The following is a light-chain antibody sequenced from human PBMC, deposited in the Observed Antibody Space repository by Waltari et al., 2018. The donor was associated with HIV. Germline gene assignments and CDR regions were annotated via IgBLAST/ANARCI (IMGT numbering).Light chain of an antibody. CDR2: KAP. CDR3: QQYNSYPWT. J-gene: IGKJ1*01. Sequence: DIKMTQYPSPLSASQGDTGTITCRASQSISSWLAWYQQKPVKAPKLLIDKAPSLESRVPSRFSGSGSGTEFTLTISSLQPDDFATYYCQQYNSYPWTFGQGTKVEIK. CDR1: QSISSW. V-gene: IGKV1-5*03.